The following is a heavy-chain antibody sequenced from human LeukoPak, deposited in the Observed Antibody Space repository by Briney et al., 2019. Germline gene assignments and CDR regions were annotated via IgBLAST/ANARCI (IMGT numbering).Heavy chain of an antibody. D-gene: IGHD3-16*01. CDR3: ARQMTTLPPGRTFNI. Sequence: SETLSLTCTVSIGSISIYYWHCIRHPPGKALVCIGNVYYSGGASYNPSLKSRLTISVDSSKYQFSLKLDSVTAADTAIYYCARQMTTLPPGRTFNIWGQGTMVIVSS. CDR2: VYYSGGA. J-gene: IGHJ3*02. V-gene: IGHV4-59*01. CDR1: IGSISIYY.